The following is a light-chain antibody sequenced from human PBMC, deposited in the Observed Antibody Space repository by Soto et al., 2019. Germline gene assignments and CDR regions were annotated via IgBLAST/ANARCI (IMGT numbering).Light chain of an antibody. J-gene: IGLJ2*01. Sequence: QSALTQPASVSGSPGQSITISCTGTSSDVGLYNYVSWYQHHPGKAPKLMIYDVSDRPSGVSNRFSGSKSGNTASLTISGLQAEDEGDYYCSSDTSTSTGKFGGGTKLTVL. CDR2: DVS. CDR1: SSDVGLYNY. CDR3: SSDTSTSTGK. V-gene: IGLV2-14*01.